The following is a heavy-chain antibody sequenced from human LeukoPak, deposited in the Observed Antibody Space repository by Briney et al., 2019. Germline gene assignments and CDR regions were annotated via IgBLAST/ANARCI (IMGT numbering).Heavy chain of an antibody. CDR3: ARVQGYYYYGMDV. Sequence: ASVKVSCKASVYTFTGYYMHWVRQAPGQGLEWMGIINPSGGSTSYAQKFQGRVTMTRDTSTSTVYMELSSLRSEDTAVYYCARVQGYYYYGMDVWGQGTTVTVSS. CDR1: VYTFTGYY. CDR2: INPSGGST. V-gene: IGHV1-46*01. J-gene: IGHJ6*02.